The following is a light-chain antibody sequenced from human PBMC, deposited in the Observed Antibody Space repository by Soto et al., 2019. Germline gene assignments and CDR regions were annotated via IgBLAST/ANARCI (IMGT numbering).Light chain of an antibody. J-gene: IGLJ1*01. CDR2: EVN. CDR3: SSKTSSRTPYV. Sequence: ALTHPASVSGSPGQSMTISCTGTSSDVGGYNYVSWYQQYPGNAPRLMIYEVNNRPSGVPNRFSGSKSGNTASLTISGLQAEDEADYYCSSKTSSRTPYVFGTGTKVTVL. CDR1: SSDVGGYNY. V-gene: IGLV2-14*01.